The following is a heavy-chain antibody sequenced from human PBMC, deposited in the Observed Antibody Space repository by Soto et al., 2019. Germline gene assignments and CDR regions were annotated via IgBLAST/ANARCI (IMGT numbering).Heavy chain of an antibody. J-gene: IGHJ4*02. CDR3: ARVVAHYNGSYRTIDY. D-gene: IGHD1-26*01. CDR1: GFTFSAYW. CDR2: INGGGSTT. Sequence: EVQLVESGGGLVQPGGSLRLSCAASGFTFSAYWMYWVRQAPGKGLVWVSRINGGGSTTSYADSVKGRFTVSRDNAKNTLYLQMNSLRAEDTAVYCCARVVAHYNGSYRTIDYWGQGTLVTVSS. V-gene: IGHV3-74*01.